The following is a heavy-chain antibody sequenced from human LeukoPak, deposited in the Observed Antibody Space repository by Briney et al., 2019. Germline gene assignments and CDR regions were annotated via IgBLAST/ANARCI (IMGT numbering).Heavy chain of an antibody. Sequence: LSETLSLTCTVSGGSIGTYYWSWIRQPPGKGLEWIGYIYYNGYTDYNPSLKSRVTISIHTSKNQFSLNLSSVTAADTAVYYCARGAAATYWGQGTLVTVSS. J-gene: IGHJ4*02. CDR2: IYYNGYT. V-gene: IGHV4-59*01. CDR3: ARGAAATY. CDR1: GGSIGTYY. D-gene: IGHD6-13*01.